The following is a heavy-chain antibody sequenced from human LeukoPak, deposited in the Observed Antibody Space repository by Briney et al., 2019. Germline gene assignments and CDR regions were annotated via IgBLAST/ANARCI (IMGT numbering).Heavy chain of an antibody. Sequence: GGSLRLSCAASGFTFSSYGMHWVRQAPGKGLEWVAVISYDGSNKYYADSVKGRFTISRDNSENTLYLQMNSLRAEDTAVYYCAKDLQGYFDYWGQGTLVTVSS. CDR1: GFTFSSYG. V-gene: IGHV3-30*18. J-gene: IGHJ4*02. CDR3: AKDLQGYFDY. CDR2: ISYDGSNK.